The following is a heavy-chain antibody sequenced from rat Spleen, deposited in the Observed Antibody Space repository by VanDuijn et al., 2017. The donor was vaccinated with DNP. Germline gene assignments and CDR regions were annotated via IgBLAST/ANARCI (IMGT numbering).Heavy chain of an antibody. CDR1: GFTFSDYN. CDR3: LKHLDA. J-gene: IGHJ4*01. V-gene: IGHV5-7*01. Sequence: EVQLVESGGGLVQPGRSLKLSCAASGFTFSDYNMAWVRQAPKKGLEWVATISYDGSSTYYPDSVKGRFTISRDNAKNTVYLQMNSLRSEDTATYYCLKHLDAWGQGTSVTVSS. CDR2: ISYDGSST.